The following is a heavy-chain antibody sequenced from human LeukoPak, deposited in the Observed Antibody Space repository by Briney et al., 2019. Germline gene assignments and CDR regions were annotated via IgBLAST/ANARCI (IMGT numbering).Heavy chain of an antibody. V-gene: IGHV3-7*01. Sequence: GGSLRLSCAASGFSFSNYWMTWVRQAPGKGLEWVANIKQDGSDKYYVDSVEGRFTISRDNAKNTLYLQMNSLRAEDTAVYYCARFAVAGVDYWGQGTLVTVSS. CDR2: IKQDGSDK. J-gene: IGHJ4*02. CDR1: GFSFSNYW. D-gene: IGHD6-19*01. CDR3: ARFAVAGVDY.